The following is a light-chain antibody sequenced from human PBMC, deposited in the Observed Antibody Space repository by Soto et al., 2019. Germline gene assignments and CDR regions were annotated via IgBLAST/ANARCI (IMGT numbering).Light chain of an antibody. V-gene: IGLV1-40*01. J-gene: IGLJ3*02. Sequence: QSVLTQPPSVSGAPGQRVTISCTGSSSNIGATYHVHWYQQLPGIAPKLLIYGNSNRPSGVPDRFSGSKSGTSASLAITGLQAEDEADYDCQSYDSSLSGSVFGGGTTLTVL. CDR2: GNS. CDR1: SSNIGATYH. CDR3: QSYDSSLSGSV.